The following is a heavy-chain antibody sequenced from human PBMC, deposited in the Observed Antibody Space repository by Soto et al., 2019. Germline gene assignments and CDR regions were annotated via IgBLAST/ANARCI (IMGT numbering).Heavy chain of an antibody. CDR1: GASVTSGGYY. Sequence: QVQLQESGPGLVKPSQTLSVTCTVSGASVTSGGYYWTWIRQHSGKGLEWIGHIYSDGRTYYSPSLKSLLTISLDLSKNPFSPRLTSVAVADTAVYYCASGYKYPSDFWGQGTPVAVSS. CDR3: ASGYKYPSDF. CDR2: IYSDGRT. V-gene: IGHV4-31*01. D-gene: IGHD6-25*01. J-gene: IGHJ4*02.